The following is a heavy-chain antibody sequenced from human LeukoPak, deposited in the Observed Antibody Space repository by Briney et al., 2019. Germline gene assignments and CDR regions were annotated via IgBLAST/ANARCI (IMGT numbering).Heavy chain of an antibody. Sequence: SETLSLTCAVYGGSFSGYYWSWIRQPPGKGLEWIGEINHSGSTNYNPSLKSRVTISVDTSKNQFSLKLSSVTAADTAVYYGARGTPPPTYHYDSSGYYYFDYWGQGTLVTVSS. CDR2: INHSGST. D-gene: IGHD3-22*01. J-gene: IGHJ4*02. CDR3: ARGTPPPTYHYDSSGYYYFDY. CDR1: GGSFSGYY. V-gene: IGHV4-34*01.